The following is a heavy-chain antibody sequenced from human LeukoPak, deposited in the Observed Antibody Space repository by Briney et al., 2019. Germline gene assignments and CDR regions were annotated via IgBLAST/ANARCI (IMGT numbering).Heavy chain of an antibody. CDR1: GFTFSSYW. CDR2: IKQDGSEK. Sequence: PGGPLRLSCAASGFTFSSYWMSWVRQAPGKGLEWVANIKQDGSEKYYVDSVKGRFTISRDNAKNSLYLQMNCLRAEDTAVYYCASVIVTETDAFDIWGQGTMVTVSS. CDR3: ASVIVTETDAFDI. J-gene: IGHJ3*02. V-gene: IGHV3-7*01. D-gene: IGHD2/OR15-2a*01.